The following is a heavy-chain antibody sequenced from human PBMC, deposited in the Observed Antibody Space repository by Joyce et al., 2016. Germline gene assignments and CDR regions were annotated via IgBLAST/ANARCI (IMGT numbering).Heavy chain of an antibody. CDR3: ARRPYNVHTPLGSDWYFDL. D-gene: IGHD5-18*01. J-gene: IGHJ2*01. V-gene: IGHV4-38-2*01. CDR2: VYLHGIT. Sequence: QVQLQESGPGLVKPSETLSLTCGVSGLSFDLHSFWGWIRQPPGKGLEWIGKVYLHGITHYSPSHKSRVTISMDTSKNQFSLNLNSLTAADTAVYFCARRPYNVHTPLGSDWYFDLWGRGTLVTVSS. CDR1: GLSFDLHSF.